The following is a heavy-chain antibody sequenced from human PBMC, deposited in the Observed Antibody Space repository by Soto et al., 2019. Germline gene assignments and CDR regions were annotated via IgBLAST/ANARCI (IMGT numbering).Heavy chain of an antibody. J-gene: IGHJ6*02. CDR2: INAGNGNT. Sequence: QVQLVQSGAEVKKPGASVKVSCKASGYTSTSYAMHWVRQAPGQRLEWMGWINAGNGNTKYSQKFQGRVTITRDTSASTAYMELSSLRSEDTAVYYCARAQDAYSNYDYYYYGMDVWGQGTTVTVSS. D-gene: IGHD4-4*01. CDR3: ARAQDAYSNYDYYYYGMDV. CDR1: GYTSTSYA. V-gene: IGHV1-3*01.